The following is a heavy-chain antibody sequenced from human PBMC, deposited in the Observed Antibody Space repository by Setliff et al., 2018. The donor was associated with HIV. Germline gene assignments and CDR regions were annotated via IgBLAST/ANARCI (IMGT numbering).Heavy chain of an antibody. CDR1: GASFSDYS. J-gene: IGHJ4*02. D-gene: IGHD5-12*01. Sequence: SETLSLTCAVYGASFSDYSWSWIRQPPGKGLEWIGEINHSGSTKYNPSLKTRVTISVDTSKNQFSLKLTAVTAADTAVYYCAKSPGFTGYGGSGWGQGTPLTVSS. CDR2: INHSGST. V-gene: IGHV4-34*01. CDR3: AKSPGFTGYGGSG.